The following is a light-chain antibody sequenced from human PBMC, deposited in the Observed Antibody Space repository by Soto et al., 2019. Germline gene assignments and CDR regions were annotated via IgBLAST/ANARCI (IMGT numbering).Light chain of an antibody. V-gene: IGKV1D-12*01. CDR2: AAS. J-gene: IGKJ2*01. Sequence: DIQVTQSPSSPSASVGDRVTITCRASQDIRTYLAWYQQKPGKAPKLLIFAASTLQSGVPPRFIGSGSGTDFTLTISNLQPEDFATYYCQQGTALMYTLGQGTKLDIK. CDR1: QDIRTY. CDR3: QQGTALMYT.